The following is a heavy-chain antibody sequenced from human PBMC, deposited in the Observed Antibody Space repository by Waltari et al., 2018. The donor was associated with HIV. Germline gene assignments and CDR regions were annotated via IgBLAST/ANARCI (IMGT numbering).Heavy chain of an antibody. J-gene: IGHJ6*02. V-gene: IGHV1-69*13. D-gene: IGHD3-9*01. CDR3: ARSHDILSGKYYGMDV. CDR1: GDSLTTFA. Sequence: QVQLEQPVAEVRKPGSSVKVSCKAAGDSLTTFAISWVRKAPGQGLEWMGGINPWIGRGHYAKKFQGRLTINADESTNAVDMVLYKLRSEDTAKYYCARSHDILSGKYYGMDVWGQGTTVIVSS. CDR2: INPWIGRG.